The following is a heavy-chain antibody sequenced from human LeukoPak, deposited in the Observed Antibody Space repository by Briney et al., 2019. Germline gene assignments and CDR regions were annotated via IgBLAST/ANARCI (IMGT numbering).Heavy chain of an antibody. CDR1: GFTFSSYE. V-gene: IGHV3-48*03. CDR3: ARVSGSGSYYNAAY. Sequence: GGSLRLSCAASGFTFSSYEMNWVRQAPGKGLEWVSYISSRGTTIYDADSVKGRFTISRDNAKNSLYLQMNSLRAEDTAVYYCARVSGSGSYYNAAYWGQGTLVTVSS. J-gene: IGHJ4*02. D-gene: IGHD3-10*01. CDR2: ISSRGTTI.